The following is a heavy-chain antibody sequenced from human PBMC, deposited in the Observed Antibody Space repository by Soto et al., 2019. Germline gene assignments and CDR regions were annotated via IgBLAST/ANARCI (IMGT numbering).Heavy chain of an antibody. CDR3: AKSPKTTVTSAFDI. J-gene: IGHJ3*02. Sequence: EVQLVASGGGLVQPGRSLRLSCAASGFTFDDYVMHWVRQAPGKGLEWVSGISWNSGSIGYADSVKGRFTISRDNAKNSLYLQMNSLRAEDTALYYCAKSPKTTVTSAFDIWGQGTMVTVSS. CDR2: ISWNSGSI. V-gene: IGHV3-9*01. CDR1: GFTFDDYV. D-gene: IGHD4-17*01.